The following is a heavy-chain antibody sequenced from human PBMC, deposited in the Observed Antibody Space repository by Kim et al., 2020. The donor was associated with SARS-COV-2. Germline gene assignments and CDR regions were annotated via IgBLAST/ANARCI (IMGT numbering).Heavy chain of an antibody. Sequence: GRSLRLSCAASGFTFDDYVMHWVRQAPGKGLEWVSGISWNSGSIGYADSVKGRFTISRDNAKNSLYLQMNSLRAEDTALYYCAKDKGSGSYYYYMDVWGKGTTVTVSS. CDR1: GFTFDDYV. CDR3: AKDKGSGSYYYYMDV. CDR2: ISWNSGSI. J-gene: IGHJ6*03. D-gene: IGHD1-26*01. V-gene: IGHV3-9*01.